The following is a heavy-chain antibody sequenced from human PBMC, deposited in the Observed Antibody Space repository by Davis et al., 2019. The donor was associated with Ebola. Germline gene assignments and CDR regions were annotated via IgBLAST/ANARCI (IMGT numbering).Heavy chain of an antibody. V-gene: IGHV3-23*01. CDR3: ARDDYSSRRVAGVSY. J-gene: IGHJ4*02. D-gene: IGHD6-19*01. Sequence: GESLKISCAASGFTFSSYAMSWVRQAPGKGLEWVSAISGSGGSTYYADSVKGRFTISRDNSKNTLYLQMNSLRAEDAAVYYCARDDYSSRRVAGVSYWGQGTLVTVSS. CDR2: ISGSGGST. CDR1: GFTFSSYA.